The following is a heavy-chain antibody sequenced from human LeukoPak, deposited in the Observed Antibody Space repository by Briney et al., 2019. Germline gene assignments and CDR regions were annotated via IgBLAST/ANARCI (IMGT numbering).Heavy chain of an antibody. D-gene: IGHD3-22*01. Sequence: ASVKVSCKASAYTFTGYYMHWVRQAPGQGVGWMGWMNPNSGNTGYAQKFQGRVTITRNTSISTAYMELSSLRSEDTAVCYCARVSSTYYYDNRGWFDSWGQGTLVTVSS. V-gene: IGHV1-8*03. J-gene: IGHJ5*01. CDR1: AYTFTGYY. CDR3: ARVSSTYYYDNRGWFDS. CDR2: MNPNSGNT.